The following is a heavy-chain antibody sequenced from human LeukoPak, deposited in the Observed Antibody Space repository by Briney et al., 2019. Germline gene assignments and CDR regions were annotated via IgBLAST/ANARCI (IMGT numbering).Heavy chain of an antibody. CDR3: ARGPRDCSGGSCYDYYYYYGMDV. J-gene: IGHJ6*02. CDR2: IYYSGST. V-gene: IGHV4-31*03. CDR1: GGSISSGGYY. Sequence: SQTLSLTCTVSGGSISSGGYYWSWIRQHPGKGLEWIGYIYYSGSTYYNPSLKSRVTISVDTSKNQFSLKLSSVTAADTAVYYCARGPRDCSGGSCYDYYYYYGMDVWGQGTTVTASS. D-gene: IGHD2-15*01.